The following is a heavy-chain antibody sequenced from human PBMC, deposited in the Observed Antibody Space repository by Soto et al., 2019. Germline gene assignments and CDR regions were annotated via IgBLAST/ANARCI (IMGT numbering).Heavy chain of an antibody. CDR3: ACQRSGYYPNWFDP. D-gene: IGHD3-3*01. V-gene: IGHV4-59*01. J-gene: IGHJ5*02. CDR1: GGSISSYY. Sequence: QVQLQESGPGLVKPSETLSLTCTVSGGSISSYYWSWIRQPPGKGLEWIGYIYYSGSTNYNPSLKSRVTISVDTSKNQFSLKLGSVTAADTAVYYCACQRSGYYPNWFDPWGQGTLVTVSS. CDR2: IYYSGST.